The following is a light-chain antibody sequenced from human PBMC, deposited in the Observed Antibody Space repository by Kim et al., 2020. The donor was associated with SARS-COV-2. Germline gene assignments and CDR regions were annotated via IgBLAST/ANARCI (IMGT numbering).Light chain of an antibody. CDR3: QQFDNLSLT. V-gene: IGKV1-33*01. CDR2: DAS. Sequence: DIQMTQSPSSLTASVGDRVTITCQASRDISNNLNWYQQKPGKAPKVLIYDASNVHTGVSSRFSGSGSGTDFTFTITSLQPEDVATYYCQQFDNLSLTFVGGTKVDIK. J-gene: IGKJ4*01. CDR1: RDISNN.